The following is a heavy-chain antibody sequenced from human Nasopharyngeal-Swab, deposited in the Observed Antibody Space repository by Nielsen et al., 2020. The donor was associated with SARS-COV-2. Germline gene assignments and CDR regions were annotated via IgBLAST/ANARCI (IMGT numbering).Heavy chain of an antibody. CDR2: IGDKDHNYAT. J-gene: IGHJ4*02. Sequence: WIRQPPGEGLEWVGRIGDKDHNYATTYGASVQGRFTISRDDSKNTAFLQMDSLKTEDTALYYCTTDFYFDYWGQGTLVTVSS. CDR3: TTDFYFDY. V-gene: IGHV3-73*01.